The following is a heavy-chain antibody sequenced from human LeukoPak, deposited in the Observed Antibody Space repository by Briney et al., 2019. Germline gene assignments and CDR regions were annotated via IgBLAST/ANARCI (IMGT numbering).Heavy chain of an antibody. Sequence: ASVKVSCKASGYTFTSYGFSWVRQPPGQGLEWVGWINPYSGDTDYAQNLRGRVTLTTDTSTSTAYMELRSLRSDDSAVYYCARPQATGAGYYFDSWGQGTLVSVSS. CDR2: INPYSGDT. V-gene: IGHV1-18*01. CDR1: GYTFTSYG. J-gene: IGHJ4*02. D-gene: IGHD6-13*01. CDR3: ARPQATGAGYYFDS.